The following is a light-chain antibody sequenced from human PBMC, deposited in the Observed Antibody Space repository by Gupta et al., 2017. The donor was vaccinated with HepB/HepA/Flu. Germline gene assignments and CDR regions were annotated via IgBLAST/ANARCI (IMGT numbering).Light chain of an antibody. CDR2: KAS. Sequence: DIRMTQSPSSLSASVGDRVTITCRASQSIGTLLAWYQQKLGKAPKVLIYKASTLESGFPSRFSGSGSGTEFTLTISSLQPDDFATYYCHQYNTLSWTFGQGTKVEIK. V-gene: IGKV1-5*03. J-gene: IGKJ1*01. CDR1: QSIGTL. CDR3: HQYNTLSWT.